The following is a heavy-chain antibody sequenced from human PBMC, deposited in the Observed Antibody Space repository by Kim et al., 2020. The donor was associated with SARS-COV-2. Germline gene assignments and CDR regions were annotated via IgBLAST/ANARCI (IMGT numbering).Heavy chain of an antibody. CDR1: DFTFSTYS. D-gene: IGHD2-2*01. CDR2: ISSDRGYI. V-gene: IGHV3-21*01. Sequence: GGSLRLSCTTSDFTFSTYSMNWVRQAPGKGLVWVSSISSDRGYIFYADSVRGRFTISRDNAKNTMYLQLDRLGGEDTALYYCATRCVRAALDNWGQGALVTVSS. J-gene: IGHJ4*02. CDR3: ATRCVRAALDN.